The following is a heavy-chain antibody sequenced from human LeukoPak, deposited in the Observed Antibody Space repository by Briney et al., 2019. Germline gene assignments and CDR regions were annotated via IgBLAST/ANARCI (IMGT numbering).Heavy chain of an antibody. CDR2: IYYSGST. CDR1: GGSISSGVYY. J-gene: IGHJ5*02. V-gene: IGHV4-31*03. D-gene: IGHD2-2*01. CDR3: ARDLPAGGRSRWFDP. Sequence: SETLSLTCTVSGGSISSGVYYWSWIRQHPGKGLEWIGYIYYSGSTYYNPSLKSRVTISVDTSKNQFSLKLSSVTAADTAVYYCARDLPAGGRSRWFDPWGQGTLVTVSS.